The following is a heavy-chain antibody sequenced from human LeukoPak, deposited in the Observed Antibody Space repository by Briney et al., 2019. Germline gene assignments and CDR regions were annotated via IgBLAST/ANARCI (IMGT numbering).Heavy chain of an antibody. CDR1: GFTLSSYW. CDR2: ISSDGTIT. Sequence: GGSLRLSCAASGFTLSSYWMHWVRQAPGKGLVWVSRISSDGTITNYADSVKGRFTISRDNDKNTLYLQMNSLRVEDTAVYYCARSSHPPTWGQGTLVTVSS. J-gene: IGHJ4*02. V-gene: IGHV3-74*01. CDR3: ARSSHPPT.